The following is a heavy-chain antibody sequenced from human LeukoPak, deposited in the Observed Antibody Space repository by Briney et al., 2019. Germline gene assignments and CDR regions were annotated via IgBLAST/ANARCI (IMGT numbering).Heavy chain of an antibody. CDR3: ARELGSGWYLGIDY. CDR2: IYSGGST. V-gene: IGHV3-66*01. J-gene: IGHJ4*02. CDR1: GFNFGDYG. Sequence: GGSLRLSCAASGFNFGDYGMTWVRQAPGRGLEWVSVIYSGGSTYYADSVKGRFTISRDNSKNTLYLQMNSLRAEDTAVYYCARELGSGWYLGIDYWGQGTLVTVSS. D-gene: IGHD6-19*01.